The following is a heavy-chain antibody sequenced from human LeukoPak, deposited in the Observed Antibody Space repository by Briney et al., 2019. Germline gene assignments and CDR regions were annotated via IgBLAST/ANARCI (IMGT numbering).Heavy chain of an antibody. CDR1: GFTFSSYW. CDR3: AKDLVGAIVHYGMDV. V-gene: IGHV3-7*03. Sequence: GGSLRLSCAASGFTFSSYWMTWVRHAPGKGLEWVANIKQDGSEKYYVDSVKGRFTISRDNAQNSLYLQMNSLRAEDTAVYYCAKDLVGAIVHYGMDVWGQGTTVTVSS. J-gene: IGHJ6*02. CDR2: IKQDGSEK. D-gene: IGHD1-26*01.